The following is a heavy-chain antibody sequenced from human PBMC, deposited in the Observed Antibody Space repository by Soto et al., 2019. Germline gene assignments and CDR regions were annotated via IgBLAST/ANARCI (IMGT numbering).Heavy chain of an antibody. D-gene: IGHD3-3*01. V-gene: IGHV3-11*01. J-gene: IGHJ4*02. Sequence: QVQLVESGGGLVKPGGSLRLSCAASGYTFSDYYMSWIRQAPGKGLEWISYIDTSGTKIYYADSVKGRLTITRDNAKNSLYLEMNSLRDEDTAVYYCASHYDMWSGYLSPVDYWGQGTLVTVSS. CDR1: GYTFSDYY. CDR3: ASHYDMWSGYLSPVDY. CDR2: IDTSGTKI.